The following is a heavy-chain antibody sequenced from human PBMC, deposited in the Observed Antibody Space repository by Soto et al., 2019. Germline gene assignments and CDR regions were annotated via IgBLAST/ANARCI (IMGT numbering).Heavy chain of an antibody. CDR1: GGSFSGYY. V-gene: IGHV4-34*01. Sequence: PSETLSLTCAVYGGSFSGYYWSWIRQPPGKGLEWIGEINHSGSTNYNPSLKSRVTISVDTSKNQFSLKLSSVTAADTAVYYCARGYYDSSGYYSRYQNPSTALRYYYYYGMDVWGQGTTVTVSS. CDR3: ARGYYDSSGYYSRYQNPSTALRYYYYYGMDV. CDR2: INHSGST. J-gene: IGHJ6*02. D-gene: IGHD3-22*01.